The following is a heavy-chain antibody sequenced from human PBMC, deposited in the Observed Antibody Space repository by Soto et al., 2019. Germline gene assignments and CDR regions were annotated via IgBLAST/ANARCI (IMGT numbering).Heavy chain of an antibody. CDR1: GFTFSSYS. Sequence: GGSLRLSCAASGFTFSSYSMNWVRQAPGKGLEWVSSISSSSSYIYYADSVKGRFTISRDNAKNSLYLQMNSLRAEDTAVYYCARDRSSSWYSRYSDYWGQGTLVTVSS. D-gene: IGHD6-13*01. CDR3: ARDRSSSWYSRYSDY. CDR2: ISSSSSYI. V-gene: IGHV3-21*01. J-gene: IGHJ4*02.